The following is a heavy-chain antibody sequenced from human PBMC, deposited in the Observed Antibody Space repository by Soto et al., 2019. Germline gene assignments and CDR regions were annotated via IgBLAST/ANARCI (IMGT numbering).Heavy chain of an antibody. CDR1: GGTFSSYA. J-gene: IGHJ5*02. CDR3: ARAGRGYSGYDYVWWFDP. D-gene: IGHD5-12*01. V-gene: IGHV1-69*13. Sequence: SVKVSCKASGGTFSSYAISWVRQASGQGLEWMGGIIPIFGTANYAQKFQGRVTTTADESTSTAYMELSSLRSEDTAVYYWARAGRGYSGYDYVWWFDPGGQGTLVTVS. CDR2: IIPIFGTA.